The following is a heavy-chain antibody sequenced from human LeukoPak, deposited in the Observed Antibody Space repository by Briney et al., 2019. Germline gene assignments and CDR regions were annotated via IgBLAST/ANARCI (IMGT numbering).Heavy chain of an antibody. D-gene: IGHD6-19*01. V-gene: IGHV3-30-3*01. CDR3: ASSGWYHGAFDI. J-gene: IGHJ3*02. CDR2: ISYDGSNK. Sequence: GGSLRLSCAASGFTFSSYAMHWVRQAPGKGLEWVAVISYDGSNKYYADSVKGRFTISRDNSKNTLYLQMNSLRAEDTAVYYCASSGWYHGAFDIWGQGTMVTVSS. CDR1: GFTFSSYA.